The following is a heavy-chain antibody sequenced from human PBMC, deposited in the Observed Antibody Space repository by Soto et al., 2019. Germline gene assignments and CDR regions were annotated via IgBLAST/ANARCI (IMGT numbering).Heavy chain of an antibody. D-gene: IGHD1-26*01. CDR3: AKDIEEVVYYYGMDV. Sequence: GGSLRLSCAASGFTFSSYGMHWVRQAPGKGLEWVGLISYDGNNKFYADSVKGRFTISRDNSKNTLFLQMNSLRAEDTALYYCAKDIEEVVYYYGMDVWGQGTTVTVSS. CDR1: GFTFSSYG. CDR2: ISYDGNNK. J-gene: IGHJ6*02. V-gene: IGHV3-30*18.